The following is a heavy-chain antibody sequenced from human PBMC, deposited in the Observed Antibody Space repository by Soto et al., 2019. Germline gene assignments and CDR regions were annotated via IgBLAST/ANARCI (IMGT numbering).Heavy chain of an antibody. J-gene: IGHJ5*02. CDR1: GGSFSGYC. D-gene: IGHD1-26*01. CDR2: INDRGST. V-gene: IGHV4-34*01. Sequence: QVQLQQWCAGLLKPSETLSLTCAVYGGSFSGYCWNWIRQPPGKGLEWIGEINDRGSTTYNPSLKSRGTISGETSKNQFSLKLSYVTAADTAVYYCARRGSWSNVWCSNYICFDPWGQGTLVTFSS. CDR3: ARRGSWSNVWCSNYICFDP.